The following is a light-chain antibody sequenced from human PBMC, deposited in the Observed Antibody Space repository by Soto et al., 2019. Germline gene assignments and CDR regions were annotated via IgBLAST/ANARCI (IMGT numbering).Light chain of an antibody. J-gene: IGKJ1*01. CDR3: QLYGSSPPVT. CDR2: GAS. CDR1: QSVSSSY. V-gene: IGKV3-20*01. Sequence: EIVVTQSPGTLSLSPGERATLSCRARQSVSSSYLAWYQQKPGQAPRLLIYGASSRATGIPDRFSGSGSGTDFTLTISRLEPEDFAVYYCQLYGSSPPVTFGQGTKVDIK.